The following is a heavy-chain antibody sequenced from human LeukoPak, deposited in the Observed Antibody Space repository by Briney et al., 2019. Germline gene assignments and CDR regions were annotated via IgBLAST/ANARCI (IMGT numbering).Heavy chain of an antibody. CDR2: ISSSGGST. Sequence: GRSLRLSCSASGFTFSSYAMTWVRQAPGKGLEWVSLISSSGGSTYYADSVKGRFAISRDNSKNTLYLQMNSLRADGTAIYYCAKATEYNWNDGSGREFDYWGQGTPVTVSS. CDR3: AKATEYNWNDGSGREFDY. J-gene: IGHJ4*02. CDR1: GFTFSSYA. D-gene: IGHD1-1*01. V-gene: IGHV3-23*01.